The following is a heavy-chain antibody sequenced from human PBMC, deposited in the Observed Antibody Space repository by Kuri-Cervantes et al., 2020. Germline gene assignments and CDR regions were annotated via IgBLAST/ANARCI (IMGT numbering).Heavy chain of an antibody. CDR2: ISGSDGST. CDR3: ARDNNWFDP. J-gene: IGHJ5*02. V-gene: IGHV3-23*01. Sequence: GGSLRLSCAASGFTFDDYAMHWVRQAPGKGLEWVSAISGSDGSTYYADSVKGRFTISRDNSKNTLYLQMNSLRAEDTAVYYCARDNNWFDPWGQGTLVTVSS. CDR1: GFTFDDYA.